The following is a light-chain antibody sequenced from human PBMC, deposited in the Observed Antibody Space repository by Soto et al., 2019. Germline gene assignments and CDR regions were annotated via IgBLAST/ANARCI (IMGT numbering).Light chain of an antibody. V-gene: IGKV3-15*01. Sequence: EIVMTQSPAPLSVSPGERATLSCRASQSVNINLAWYQQKPGQAPRLLIQGASTRATGTPARFRGSGSGTDFTLTISALQSEDVAVYYCQQYNNWPITLGQGTRLEIK. CDR2: GAS. J-gene: IGKJ5*01. CDR1: QSVNIN. CDR3: QQYNNWPIT.